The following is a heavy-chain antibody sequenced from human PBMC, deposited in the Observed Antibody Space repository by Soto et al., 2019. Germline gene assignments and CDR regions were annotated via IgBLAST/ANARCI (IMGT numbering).Heavy chain of an antibody. CDR3: ARVFDSSGYYRHFDY. V-gene: IGHV3-7*04. D-gene: IGHD3-22*01. J-gene: IGHJ4*02. CDR1: GFTFSNYC. CDR2: IKQDGSEE. Sequence: GGSLRLSCAASGFTFSNYCMNWVRQAPGKGLEWVANIKQDGSEENYVDSVRGRFTISRDNAKNLLYLQMNSLRAEDTAVYYCARVFDSSGYYRHFDYWSQGISVTVAS.